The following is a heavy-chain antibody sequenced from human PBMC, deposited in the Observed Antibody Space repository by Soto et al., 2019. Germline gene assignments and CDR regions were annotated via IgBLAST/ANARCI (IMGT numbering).Heavy chain of an antibody. CDR2: ISSSSSYI. D-gene: IGHD3-10*01. Sequence: EVQLVESGGGLVKPGGSLRLSCAASGFTFSSYSMNWVRQAPGKGLEWVSSISSSSSYIYYADSVKGRFTISRDNAKNSLYLQMNSLRAEDTAVYYWARDTRWGFGELSFAGYFQHWGEGTLVTVSS. CDR3: ARDTRWGFGELSFAGYFQH. V-gene: IGHV3-21*01. CDR1: GFTFSSYS. J-gene: IGHJ1*01.